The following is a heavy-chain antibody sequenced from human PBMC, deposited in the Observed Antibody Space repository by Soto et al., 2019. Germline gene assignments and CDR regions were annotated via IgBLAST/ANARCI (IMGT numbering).Heavy chain of an antibody. CDR2: ISYDGSNK. CDR3: ARDYYDSSGYYSGLDY. V-gene: IGHV3-30-3*01. J-gene: IGHJ4*02. Sequence: GGSLRLSCAASGFTFSSYAMHWVRQAPGKGLEWVAVISYDGSNKYYADSVKGRFTISRDNAKNSLYLQMNSLSAEDTAVYYCARDYYDSSGYYSGLDYWGQGTLVTVSS. D-gene: IGHD3-22*01. CDR1: GFTFSSYA.